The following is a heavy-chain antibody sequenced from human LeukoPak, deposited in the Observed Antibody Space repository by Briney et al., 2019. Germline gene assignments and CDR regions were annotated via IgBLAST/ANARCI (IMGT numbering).Heavy chain of an antibody. Sequence: GGSPRLSCAASRFTFSSYSMNWVRQAPGKGLEWVSSISSSSSYIYYADSVKGRFTISRDNAKNSLYLQMNSLRAEDTAVYYCAISCLGRPNWFDPWGQGTLVTVSS. CDR3: AISCLGRPNWFDP. D-gene: IGHD7-27*01. CDR1: RFTFSSYS. CDR2: ISSSSSYI. J-gene: IGHJ5*02. V-gene: IGHV3-21*01.